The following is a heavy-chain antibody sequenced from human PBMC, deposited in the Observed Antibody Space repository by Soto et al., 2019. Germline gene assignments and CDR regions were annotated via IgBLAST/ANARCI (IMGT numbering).Heavy chain of an antibody. D-gene: IGHD6-13*01. V-gene: IGHV1-69*06. J-gene: IGHJ6*02. Sequence: QVQLVQSGAEAKKPGSSVKVSCKTSGGTFSSYAISWVRQAPGQGLEWMGGIVPLFRTTNYAQKFQGRVTITANTCTDTVYMVLWRLRSGDTAVYYCARGVYSSTWSNLLDRSGLDVWGQGTTVTVSS. CDR2: IVPLFRTT. CDR3: ARGVYSSTWSNLLDRSGLDV. CDR1: GGTFSSYA.